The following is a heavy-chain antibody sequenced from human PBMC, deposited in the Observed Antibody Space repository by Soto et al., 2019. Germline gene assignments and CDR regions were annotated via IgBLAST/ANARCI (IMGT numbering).Heavy chain of an antibody. J-gene: IGHJ4*02. CDR3: ARDVTDSGYDFDY. CDR2: IIPILGIA. D-gene: IGHD5-12*01. CDR1: GGTFSSYT. V-gene: IGHV1-69*04. Sequence: ASMKVSCKASGGTFSSYTINWVRQAPGQGLEWMGRIIPILGIANYAQKFQGRVTITADKSTSTAYMELSSLRSEDTAVYYCARDVTDSGYDFDYWGQGTLVTVSS.